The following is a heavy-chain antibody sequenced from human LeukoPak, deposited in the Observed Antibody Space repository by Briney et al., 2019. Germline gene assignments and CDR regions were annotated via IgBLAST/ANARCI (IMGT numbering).Heavy chain of an antibody. Sequence: SETLSLTCSVSGGSINSLYWSWLRQPPGKGLEWIGYIYYTGSTNYNPSLKSRVTMFVDMSKNQFSLRLSSVTAADTAVYYRARHRAYSSSSPFDYWGQGTLVTVSS. D-gene: IGHD6-6*01. CDR3: ARHRAYSSSSPFDY. CDR1: GGSINSLY. J-gene: IGHJ4*02. V-gene: IGHV4-59*08. CDR2: IYYTGST.